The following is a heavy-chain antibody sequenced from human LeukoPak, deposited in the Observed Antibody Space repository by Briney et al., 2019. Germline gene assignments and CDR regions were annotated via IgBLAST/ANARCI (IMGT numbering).Heavy chain of an antibody. CDR2: ISAHNGNT. CDR1: GYTFTTHG. Sequence: ASVKVSCKASGYTFTTHGIAWVRQAPGQGLEWMGWISAHNGNTNYARSLQGRVTMTTDTSANTAYMELRSLRSDDTAGYYCARDGYFDLWGRGTLVTVSS. V-gene: IGHV1-18*01. J-gene: IGHJ2*01. CDR3: ARDGYFDL.